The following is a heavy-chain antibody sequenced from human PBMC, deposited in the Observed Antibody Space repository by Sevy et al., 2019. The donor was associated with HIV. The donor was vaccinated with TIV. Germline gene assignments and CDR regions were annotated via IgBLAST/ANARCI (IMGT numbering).Heavy chain of an antibody. J-gene: IGHJ4*02. CDR3: AKNTAAVGVGGFDY. D-gene: IGHD2-8*01. Sequence: GGSLRLSCAASGFTFSYSGMHWARQAPGKGLEWLTFIQFDGSSQYYADSVKGRFTILRDNSKNTLYLQMNSLRGDDTAVYYCAKNTAAVGVGGFDYWGQGALVTVSS. V-gene: IGHV3-30*02. CDR2: IQFDGSSQ. CDR1: GFTFSYSG.